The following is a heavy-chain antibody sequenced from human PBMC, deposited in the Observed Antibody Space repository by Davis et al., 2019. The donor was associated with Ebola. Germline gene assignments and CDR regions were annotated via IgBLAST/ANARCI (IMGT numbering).Heavy chain of an antibody. J-gene: IGHJ6*02. CDR1: GFTFSDHY. CDR2: IYYSGST. V-gene: IGHV4-38-2*01. D-gene: IGHD2-2*01. CDR3: ARRVGYCSSTSCQNYYGMDV. Sequence: GSLRLSCAAYGFTFSDHYMSWIRQPPGKGLEWIGSIYYSGSTYYKPSLKSRVTISVDTSKNQFSLKLSSVTAADTAVYYCARRVGYCSSTSCQNYYGMDVWGQGTTVTVSS.